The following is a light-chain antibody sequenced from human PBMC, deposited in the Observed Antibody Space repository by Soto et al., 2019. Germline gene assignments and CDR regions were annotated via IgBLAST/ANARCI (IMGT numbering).Light chain of an antibody. V-gene: IGKV3-20*01. J-gene: IGKJ5*01. Sequence: EIVLTQSPGTLSLSPGERATLSCRASQSVSSSYLAWYQQKPGQAPRLLIYGASSRATGIPDRFSGSGSGKDFTLTISRLEPEDFAVHYCQPYGSSFGQGTRLEIK. CDR2: GAS. CDR3: QPYGSS. CDR1: QSVSSSY.